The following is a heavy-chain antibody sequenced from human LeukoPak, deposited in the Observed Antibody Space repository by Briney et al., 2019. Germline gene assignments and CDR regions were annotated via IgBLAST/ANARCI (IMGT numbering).Heavy chain of an antibody. CDR2: INPSGGST. Sequence: ASVKVSCKASGYTFTSYYMHWVRQAPGQGLEWMGIINPSGGSTSYAQKFQGRVTMTRDTSTSTVYMELSSLRSEDTAVYYCARECGSGSSCRSFYYWGQGTLVTVSS. CDR1: GYTFTSYY. V-gene: IGHV1-46*01. CDR3: ARECGSGSSCRSFYY. D-gene: IGHD3-10*01. J-gene: IGHJ4*02.